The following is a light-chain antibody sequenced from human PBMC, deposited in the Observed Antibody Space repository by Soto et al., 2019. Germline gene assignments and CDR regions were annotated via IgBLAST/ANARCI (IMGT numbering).Light chain of an antibody. CDR2: DAS. CDR1: HSVSSY. CDR3: QQRSNWPPTWT. J-gene: IGKJ1*01. V-gene: IGKV3-11*01. Sequence: EIVLTQSPATLSLSPGERASLSCTASHSVSSYLAWYPHKPGQAPRRLIYDASKRATGIPARFSGSGSGTAFTLTISSLEPEEFAGYYCQQRSNWPPTWTVGQGTKVEVK.